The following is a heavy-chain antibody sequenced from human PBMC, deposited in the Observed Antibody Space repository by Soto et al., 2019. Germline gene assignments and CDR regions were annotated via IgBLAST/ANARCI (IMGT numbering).Heavy chain of an antibody. V-gene: IGHV3-30*18. CDR2: ISYDGSNK. CDR1: GFTFSSYG. D-gene: IGHD6-19*01. CDR3: VKDGSSGWPYYYGMDV. Sequence: VQLVESGGGVVQPGRSLRLSCAASGFTFSSYGMHWVRQAPGKGLEWVAVISYDGSNKYYADSLKGRFTVSRDNSKNTLHLQMSSLRAEDTAVYYCVKDGSSGWPYYYGMDVWGQGTTVTVSS. J-gene: IGHJ6*02.